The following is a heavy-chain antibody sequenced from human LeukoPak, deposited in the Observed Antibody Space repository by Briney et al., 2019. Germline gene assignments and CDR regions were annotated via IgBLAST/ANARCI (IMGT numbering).Heavy chain of an antibody. D-gene: IGHD3-10*01. CDR1: GFSFSAYD. CDR2: VSYDGGNR. CDR3: AKYLYASGSPAYYFDY. V-gene: IGHV3-30*18. Sequence: GGSLRLSCAASGFSFSAYDMHWVRQAPGKGLEWVVVVSYDGGNRYHADSVKGRFTISRDNSKNTLYLQVNSLRAEDTAVYYCAKYLYASGSPAYYFDYWGQGTLVTVSS. J-gene: IGHJ4*02.